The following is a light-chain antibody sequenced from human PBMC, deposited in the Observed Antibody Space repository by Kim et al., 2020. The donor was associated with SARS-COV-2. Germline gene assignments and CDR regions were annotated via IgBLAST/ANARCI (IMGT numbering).Light chain of an antibody. CDR3: QVWDSSTVV. J-gene: IGLJ2*01. CDR1: NIGSKN. Sequence: SVALGQTARITCGGNNIGSKNVHWYQQKPGQAPVLVIYRDSNRRSGIPERFSGSNSGNTATLTISRAQAGDEADYYCQVWDSSTVVFGGGTQLTVL. V-gene: IGLV3-9*01. CDR2: RDS.